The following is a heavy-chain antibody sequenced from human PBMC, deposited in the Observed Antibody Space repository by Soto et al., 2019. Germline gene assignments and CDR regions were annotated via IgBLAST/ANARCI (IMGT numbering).Heavy chain of an antibody. D-gene: IGHD6-13*01. V-gene: IGHV6-1*01. CDR1: GESVSSNSAA. CDR2: TYYRSKWYN. CDR3: AREPPFYSISWYYFDY. J-gene: IGHJ4*02. Sequence: SQTLSLTCAISGESVSSNSAAWNWIRQSPSRGLEWLGRTYYRSKWYNDYAVSVKSRITINPDTSKKQLSLQLNSVTPEDTGVYYCAREPPFYSISWYYFDYWGQGTLVTVSS.